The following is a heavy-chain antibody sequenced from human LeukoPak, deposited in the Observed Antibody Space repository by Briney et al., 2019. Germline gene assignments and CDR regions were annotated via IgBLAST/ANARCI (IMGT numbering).Heavy chain of an antibody. D-gene: IGHD1-14*01. J-gene: IGHJ4*02. CDR2: IYPVDSDT. Sequence: GEALKISCKGSGYSFTYYLNCWGRQMAGKVVGLVGIIYPVDSDTKYHPFFQGEVITSADTAITADYLQWSRLKASDTAMYYCARRPKYNDGGYFDYWGQGTQVTVYS. CDR3: ARRPKYNDGGYFDY. V-gene: IGHV5-51*01. CDR1: GYSFTYYL.